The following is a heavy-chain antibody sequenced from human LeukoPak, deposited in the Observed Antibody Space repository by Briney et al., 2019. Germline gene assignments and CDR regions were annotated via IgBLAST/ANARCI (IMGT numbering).Heavy chain of an antibody. CDR1: GGTFSSYA. J-gene: IGHJ4*02. CDR3: ASSMITFGGVPYYFDY. CDR2: IIPIFGIA. D-gene: IGHD3-16*01. V-gene: IGHV1-69*04. Sequence: ASVKVSCKASGGTFSSYAISWVRQAPGQGLEWMGRIIPIFGIANYAQKFQGRVTITADKSTSTAYMELSSLRSEDTAVYYCASSMITFGGVPYYFDYWGQGTLVTVSS.